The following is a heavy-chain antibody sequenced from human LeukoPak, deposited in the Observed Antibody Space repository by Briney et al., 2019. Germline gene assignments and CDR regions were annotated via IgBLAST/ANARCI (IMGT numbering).Heavy chain of an antibody. D-gene: IGHD3-22*01. CDR3: ARAWQEWHYYDSSGYYYLNWFDP. Sequence: ASVKVSCKASGYIFTSYGISWVRQAPGQGLEWMGWISAYNGNTHYAQKLQGRGTMTTDTSTSTVHMELRSLRSDDTAVYYCARAWQEWHYYDSSGYYYLNWFDPWGQGTLVTVSS. J-gene: IGHJ5*02. CDR2: ISAYNGNT. V-gene: IGHV1-18*01. CDR1: GYIFTSYG.